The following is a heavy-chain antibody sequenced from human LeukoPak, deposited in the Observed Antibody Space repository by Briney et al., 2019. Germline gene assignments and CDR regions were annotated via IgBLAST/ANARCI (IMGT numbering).Heavy chain of an antibody. D-gene: IGHD3-22*01. CDR2: ISYDGSSK. Sequence: GGSLRLSCAASGFTFSSYGMHWVRQAPGKGLEWVAVISYDGSSKYYADSVKGRFTISRDNSKNTLYLQMNSLRAEDTAVYYCAKRGSYDSSGLPYYFDYWGQGTLVTVSS. CDR3: AKRGSYDSSGLPYYFDY. CDR1: GFTFSSYG. V-gene: IGHV3-30*18. J-gene: IGHJ4*02.